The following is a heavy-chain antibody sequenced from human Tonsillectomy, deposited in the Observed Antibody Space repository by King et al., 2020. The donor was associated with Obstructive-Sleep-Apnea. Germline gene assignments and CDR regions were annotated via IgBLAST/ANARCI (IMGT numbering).Heavy chain of an antibody. CDR3: ARRAGGSGSWEYYFDY. V-gene: IGHV3-13*01. Sequence: VQLVESGGGLVQPGGSLRLSCAASGFTFSSYDMHWVRQAAGKGLEWVSAIGTAGDTYYPGSLKGRFTISRENAKNSWYLQMNSMRAGDTAVYYCARRAGGSGSWEYYFDYRGQGTLVTVSS. J-gene: IGHJ4*02. CDR2: IGTAGDT. CDR1: GFTFSSYD. D-gene: IGHD3-10*01.